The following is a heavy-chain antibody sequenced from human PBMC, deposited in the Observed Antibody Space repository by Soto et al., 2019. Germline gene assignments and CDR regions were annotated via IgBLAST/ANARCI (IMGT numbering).Heavy chain of an antibody. V-gene: IGHV1-18*04. Sequence: QIQLVQSGLEVKKPGASVRVSCKTSGYSFVTYGISWVRQAPGQGPEWVAWIGPYKGSTGYSERLQGRVTLSTDMLATTVYMELRCLGPDDTAVYYWARDVQHWGDYPTGGYDSWGQGTLVTVAA. D-gene: IGHD3-16*01. CDR1: GYSFVTYG. CDR3: ARDVQHWGDYPTGGYDS. J-gene: IGHJ5*02. CDR2: IGPYKGST.